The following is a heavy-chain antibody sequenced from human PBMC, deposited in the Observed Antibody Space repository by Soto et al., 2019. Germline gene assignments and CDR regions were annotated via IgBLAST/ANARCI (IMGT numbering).Heavy chain of an antibody. V-gene: IGHV4-34*01. Sequence: SVTLSLTCAVYGGSFSGYYWSWIRQPPGKGLEWIGEINHSGSTNYNPSLKSRVTISVDTSKNQFSLKLSSVTPADTAVYYCARVRISHYYYYGSGRPFDYWGQGTLVTVSS. D-gene: IGHD3-10*01. J-gene: IGHJ4*02. CDR1: GGSFSGYY. CDR2: INHSGST. CDR3: ARVRISHYYYYGSGRPFDY.